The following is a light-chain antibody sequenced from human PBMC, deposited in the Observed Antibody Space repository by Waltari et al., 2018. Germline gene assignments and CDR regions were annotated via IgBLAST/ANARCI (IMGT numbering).Light chain of an antibody. J-gene: IGLJ2*01. Sequence: QSVLTQPPSASGTAGQRVTISCSGSTSNIGSNTVNWYQQLPGTAPKLLIYSNSQRPSGVPDRFSGSKSGTSASLAISGLQSEDEGNYYCAAWDDNLNGLVLTGLVVFGGGTKLTVL. CDR2: SNS. CDR1: TSNIGSNT. CDR3: AAWDDNLNGLVLTGLVV. V-gene: IGLV1-44*01.